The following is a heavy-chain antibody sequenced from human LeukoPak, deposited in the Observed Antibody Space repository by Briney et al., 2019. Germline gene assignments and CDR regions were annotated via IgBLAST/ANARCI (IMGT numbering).Heavy chain of an antibody. D-gene: IGHD5-18*01. CDR1: GYTFTSYG. Sequence: ASVKVSCKASGYTFTSYGISWVRQAPGQGLEWMGWISAYNGNTNYAQKLQGRVTMTTDTSTSTAYMELSSLRSEDTAVYYCARVDTAMDPSFYYYYMDVWGKGTTVTVSS. V-gene: IGHV1-18*01. CDR2: ISAYNGNT. CDR3: ARVDTAMDPSFYYYYMDV. J-gene: IGHJ6*03.